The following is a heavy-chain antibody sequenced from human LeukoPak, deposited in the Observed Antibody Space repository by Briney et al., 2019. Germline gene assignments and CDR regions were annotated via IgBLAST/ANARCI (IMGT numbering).Heavy chain of an antibody. V-gene: IGHV3-48*03. Sequence: GGSLRLSCAASGFTFSSYEMNWVRQAPGKGLEWVSYISSSGSTIYYTDSVKGRFTISRDNAKNSLYLQMNSLRAEDTAVYYCARDIAWFGELFDYWGQGTLVTVSS. CDR2: ISSSGSTI. CDR3: ARDIAWFGELFDY. CDR1: GFTFSSYE. J-gene: IGHJ4*02. D-gene: IGHD3-10*01.